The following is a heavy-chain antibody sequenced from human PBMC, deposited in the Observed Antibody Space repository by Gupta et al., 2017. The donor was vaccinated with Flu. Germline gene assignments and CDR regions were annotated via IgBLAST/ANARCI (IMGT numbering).Heavy chain of an antibody. J-gene: IGHJ4*02. CDR3: ARSNREIGYYFDY. D-gene: IGHD2-15*01. CDR1: GFAFGDYS. V-gene: IGHV3-9*01. CDR2: ISWDSVYI. Sequence: EVQLVESGGGLVQPGMSLSLSCASSGFAFGDYSMHRVRQAPGKGLEWVSGISWDSVYIGYADSVRGRFTISRDNGKNSLYLKMNSVGAEDTALYYCARSNREIGYYFDYWGQGNLVTVSS.